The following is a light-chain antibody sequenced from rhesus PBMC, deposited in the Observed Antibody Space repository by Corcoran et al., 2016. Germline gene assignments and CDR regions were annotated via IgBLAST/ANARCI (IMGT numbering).Light chain of an antibody. J-gene: IGKJ1*01. CDR2: KAS. V-gene: IGKV1-21*01. CDR1: LGITIW. CDR3: QQYNRAPPA. Sequence: DIQMTQSPSSLSAPVGHRVTITCPASLGITIWVVCYQQKPGKAPKLLIYKASSFQIGVPSRFSGSGSGTDVTLTISSLQPKDFATSCCQQYNRAPPAFGQGTKVEIK.